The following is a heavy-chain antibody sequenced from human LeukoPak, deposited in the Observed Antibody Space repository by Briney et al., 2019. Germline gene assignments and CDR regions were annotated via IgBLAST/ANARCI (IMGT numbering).Heavy chain of an antibody. CDR2: INHSGST. D-gene: IGHD6-13*01. J-gene: IGHJ5*02. CDR3: ARDSSWYFSHNWFDP. Sequence: SETLSLTCAVYGGSFSGYYWSWIRQPPGKGLEWIGDINHSGSTNYNPSLKSRVTISVDTSKNQFSLKLSSVTAADTAVYYCARDSSWYFSHNWFDPWGQGTLVTVSS. CDR1: GGSFSGYY. V-gene: IGHV4-34*01.